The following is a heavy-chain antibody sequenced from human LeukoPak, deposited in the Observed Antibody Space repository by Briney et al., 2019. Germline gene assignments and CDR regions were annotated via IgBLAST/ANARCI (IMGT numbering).Heavy chain of an antibody. CDR2: ISGSGGST. V-gene: IGHV3-23*01. CDR1: GFTFSSYA. CDR3: ARRLVGATYAFDI. Sequence: GGSLRLSCAASGFTFSSYAMSWVRQAPGKGLEWVSAISGSGGSTYYADSVKGRFTISRDNSKNTLYLQMNSLRAEDTAVYYCARRLVGATYAFDIWGQGTMVTVSS. D-gene: IGHD1-26*01. J-gene: IGHJ3*02.